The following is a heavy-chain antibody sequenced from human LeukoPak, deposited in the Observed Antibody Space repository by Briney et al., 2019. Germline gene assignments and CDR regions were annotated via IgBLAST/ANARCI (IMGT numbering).Heavy chain of an antibody. CDR3: ARIPLDGYGDSPSGSFDY. D-gene: IGHD4-17*01. CDR2: ISSSSSYI. J-gene: IGHJ4*02. CDR1: GFTFSSYS. Sequence: PGGSLRLSCAASGFTFSSYSMNWVRQAPGKGLEWVSSISSSSSYIYYADSVKGRFTISRDNAKNSLYLQMNSLRAEDTAVYYCARIPLDGYGDSPSGSFDYGGQGPLATVS. V-gene: IGHV3-21*01.